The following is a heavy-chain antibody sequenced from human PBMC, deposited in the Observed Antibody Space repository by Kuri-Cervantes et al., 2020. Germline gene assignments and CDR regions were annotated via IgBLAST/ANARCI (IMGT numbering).Heavy chain of an antibody. D-gene: IGHD4-17*01. Sequence: GESLKISCAASGFTFSSYGMHWVRQAPGKGLEWAAVIWYDGSNKYYADSVKGRFTISRDNAKNSLYLQMNSLRAEDTAVYYCASTGGDYGGYYFDYWGQGTLVTVSS. CDR3: ASTGGDYGGYYFDY. J-gene: IGHJ4*02. CDR1: GFTFSSYG. V-gene: IGHV3-33*03. CDR2: IWYDGSNK.